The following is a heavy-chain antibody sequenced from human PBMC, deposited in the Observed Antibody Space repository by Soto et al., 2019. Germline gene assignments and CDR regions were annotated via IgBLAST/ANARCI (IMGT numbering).Heavy chain of an antibody. CDR2: ISSASTSI. J-gene: IGHJ4*02. CDR1: GFTFSSYS. Sequence: EVQLVESGGGLVKPGGSLRLSCAASGFTFSSYSMNWVRQAPGKGLEWVSSISSASTSIYYADSVKGRFTISRDNAKNSLYLQMNSLGAEDTAVYYCARARGSATGYDDYSGQGTLVTVSS. V-gene: IGHV3-21*01. D-gene: IGHD2-15*01. CDR3: ARARGSATGYDDY.